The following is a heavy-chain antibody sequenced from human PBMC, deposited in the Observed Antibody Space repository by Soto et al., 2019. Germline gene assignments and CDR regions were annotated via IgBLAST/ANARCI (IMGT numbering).Heavy chain of an antibody. J-gene: IGHJ6*02. D-gene: IGHD1-26*01. CDR3: AKDRETDYYYYGMDV. V-gene: IGHV3-30*18. Sequence: GGSLRLSCAASGFTFSSYGMHWVRQAPGKGLEWVAVISYDGSNKYYADSVKGRFTISRDNSKNTLYLQMNSLRAEDTAVYYCAKDRETDYYYYGMDVWGQGTTVTVSS. CDR1: GFTFSSYG. CDR2: ISYDGSNK.